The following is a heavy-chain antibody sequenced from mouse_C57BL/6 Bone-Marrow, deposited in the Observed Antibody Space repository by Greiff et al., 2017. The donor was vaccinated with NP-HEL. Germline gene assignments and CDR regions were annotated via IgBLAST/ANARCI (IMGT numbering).Heavy chain of an antibody. Sequence: EVKVVESEGGLVQPGSSMKLSCTTSGFTFSDYYMAWVRQVPEKGLDWVANINYDGSSTYYLDSLTSRFIISRDNAKTILYLQRSSLKSEDTATYYCAREGGLRRRTYAMDYWGQGTSVTVSS. CDR3: AREGGLRRRTYAMDY. CDR2: INYDGSST. CDR1: GFTFSDYY. D-gene: IGHD2-4*01. V-gene: IGHV5-16*01. J-gene: IGHJ4*01.